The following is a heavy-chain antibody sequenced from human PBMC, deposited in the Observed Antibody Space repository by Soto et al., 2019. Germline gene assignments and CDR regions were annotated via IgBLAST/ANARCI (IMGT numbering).Heavy chain of an antibody. CDR1: GGSISSSSYY. V-gene: IGHV4-39*01. CDR3: AISPPYFDWLDNWFDP. D-gene: IGHD3-9*01. CDR2: IYYSGST. J-gene: IGHJ5*02. Sequence: PSETLSLTCXVSGGSISSSSYYWGWIRQPPGKGLEWIGSIYYSGSTYYNPSLKSRVTISVDTSKNQFSLKLSSVTAADTAVYYCAISPPYFDWLDNWFDPWGQGTLVTVSS.